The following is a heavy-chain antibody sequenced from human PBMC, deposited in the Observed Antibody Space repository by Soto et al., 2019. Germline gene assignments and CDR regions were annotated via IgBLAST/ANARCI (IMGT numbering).Heavy chain of an antibody. CDR2: TYYRSKWYN. D-gene: IGHD2-15*01. J-gene: IGHJ5*02. CDR1: GDSVSSNSAA. CDR3: ARGIEWWSLPPEWWFDP. Sequence: QVQLQQSGPGLVKPSQTLSLTCAISGDSVSSNSAAWNWIRQSPSRGLEWLGRTYYRSKWYNDYAVSVKSRITINPDTSKNQFSLQLNSVTPEDTAVYYCARGIEWWSLPPEWWFDPWGQGTLVTVSS. V-gene: IGHV6-1*01.